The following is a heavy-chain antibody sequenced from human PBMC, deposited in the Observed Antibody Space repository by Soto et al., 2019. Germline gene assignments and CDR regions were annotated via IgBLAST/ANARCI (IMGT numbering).Heavy chain of an antibody. D-gene: IGHD6-19*01. J-gene: IGHJ3*02. CDR1: GFTFSSYR. CDR3: ATAVAGTDDFDI. Sequence: SGGSLTLSCAASGFTFSSYRMNWVRQAPGKGLEWVSSISSSSSDIYYADSVKGRFTISRDNAKNSLYLQMNSLRAEDTAVYYCATAVAGTDDFDIWGQGTMVTVSS. V-gene: IGHV3-21*01. CDR2: ISSSSSDI.